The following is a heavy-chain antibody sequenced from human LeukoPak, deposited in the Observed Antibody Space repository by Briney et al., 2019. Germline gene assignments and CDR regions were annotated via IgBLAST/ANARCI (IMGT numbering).Heavy chain of an antibody. D-gene: IGHD2-15*01. CDR2: IYYSGST. Sequence: SETLSLTCTVSGGSISSYYWSWIRQPPGKGLEWIGYIYYSGSTNYNPSLKSRVTISVDSSKNQFSLKLSSVTAADTAVYYCAREHPGYCSGGSCRDWYFDLWGRGTLVTVSS. J-gene: IGHJ2*01. CDR3: AREHPGYCSGGSCRDWYFDL. CDR1: GGSISSYY. V-gene: IGHV4-59*01.